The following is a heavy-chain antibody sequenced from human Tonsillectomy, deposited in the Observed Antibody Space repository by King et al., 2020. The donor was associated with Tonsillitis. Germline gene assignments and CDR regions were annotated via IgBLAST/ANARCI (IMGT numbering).Heavy chain of an antibody. Sequence: VQLLESGGGLVQPGGSLRLSCAASGFTFSNYVMNWVRQAPGKGLEWVSGISGSGGTTSHADSVKGRFTISRDSSKQMLYLQMNSLSAEDTAVYYCAKDLYQERPGHFDYWGQGTLVTVSS. V-gene: IGHV3-23*01. J-gene: IGHJ4*02. CDR3: AKDLYQERPGHFDY. D-gene: IGHD1-26*01. CDR2: ISGSGGTT. CDR1: GFTFSNYV.